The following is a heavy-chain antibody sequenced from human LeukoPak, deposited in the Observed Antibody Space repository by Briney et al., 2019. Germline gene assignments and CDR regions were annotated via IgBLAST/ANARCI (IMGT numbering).Heavy chain of an antibody. CDR2: MNPNSGNT. D-gene: IGHD3-9*01. CDR3: ARVSDYDILTGYYTNYMDV. V-gene: IGHV1-8*01. Sequence: GASVKVSCRASGYTFTSYDINWVRQATGQGLEWMGWMNPNSGNTGYAQKFQGRVTMTRNTSISTAYRELSSLRSEDTAVYYCARVSDYDILTGYYTNYMDVWGKGTTVTVSS. J-gene: IGHJ6*03. CDR1: GYTFTSYD.